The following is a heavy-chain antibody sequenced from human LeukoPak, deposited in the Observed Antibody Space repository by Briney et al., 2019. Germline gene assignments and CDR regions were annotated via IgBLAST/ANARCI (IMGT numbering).Heavy chain of an antibody. D-gene: IGHD6-13*01. V-gene: IGHV3-7*01. Sequence: PGGSLRLSCAASGFTFSNYWRSWVRQVPGKGLGWVANINQDGSAKYYVDSVKGRFTISRDNARNSLYLQMNSLRAEDTAIYYCAKAFNSSWHNWGQGTLVTVSS. CDR1: GFTFSNYW. J-gene: IGHJ4*02. CDR3: AKAFNSSWHN. CDR2: INQDGSAK.